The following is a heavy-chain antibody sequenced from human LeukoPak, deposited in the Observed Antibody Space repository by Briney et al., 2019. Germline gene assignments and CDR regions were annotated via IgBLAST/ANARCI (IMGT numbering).Heavy chain of an antibody. D-gene: IGHD6-19*01. CDR3: ARAPVAGTPTFRDY. Sequence: SPSETLSLTCTVSGGSISSYYWSWIRQPPGKGLEWIGYIYYSGSTNYNPSLKSRVTISVDTSKNQFSLKLSSVTAADTAVYYCARAPVAGTPTFRDYWGQGTLVTVSS. CDR1: GGSISSYY. V-gene: IGHV4-59*01. CDR2: IYYSGST. J-gene: IGHJ4*02.